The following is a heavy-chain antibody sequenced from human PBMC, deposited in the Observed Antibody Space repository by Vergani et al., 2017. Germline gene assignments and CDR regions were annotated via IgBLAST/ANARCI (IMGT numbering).Heavy chain of an antibody. Sequence: EVQLVESGGGLVQPGGSLRLSCAASGFTFSSYSMNWVRQAPGKGLEWVSYISSSSSTIYYADSVKGRFTISRDNAKNSLYLQMNSLRAEDTAVYYCAREKQADWGGDYYFYYYGMDVWSQATSVTVS. CDR2: ISSSSSTI. V-gene: IGHV3-48*01. D-gene: IGHD2-21*02. CDR3: AREKQADWGGDYYFYYYGMDV. CDR1: GFTFSSYS. J-gene: IGHJ6*02.